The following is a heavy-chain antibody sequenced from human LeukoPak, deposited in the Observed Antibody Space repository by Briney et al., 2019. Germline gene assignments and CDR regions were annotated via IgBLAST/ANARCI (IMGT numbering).Heavy chain of an antibody. J-gene: IGHJ4*02. V-gene: IGHV4-59*12. CDR2: IYPDGCI. CDR1: SGSMTDSC. D-gene: IGHD3-22*01. Sequence: NASETLSLTCSVSSGSMTDSCWSWFRQAPGKGFEWLGFIYPDGCIEYSPSLRSRVTFSVATSKLEATVRLSSVTASDTAVYYCTREGYDRSGYFLDFWGQGTLVTVSS. CDR3: TREGYDRSGYFLDF.